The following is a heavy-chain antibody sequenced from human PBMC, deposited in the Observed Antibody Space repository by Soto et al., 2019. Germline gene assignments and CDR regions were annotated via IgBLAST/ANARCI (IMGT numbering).Heavy chain of an antibody. D-gene: IGHD3-3*01. CDR2: IIPILGIA. J-gene: IGHJ6*03. Sequence: ASVKVSCKASGGTFSSYTISWVRQAPGQGLEWMGRIIPILGIANYAQKFQGRVTITADKSTSTAYMELSSLRSEDTAVYYCALGEDFWSGYPRSRDYYMDVWGKGTTVTVSS. CDR3: ALGEDFWSGYPRSRDYYMDV. V-gene: IGHV1-69*02. CDR1: GGTFSSYT.